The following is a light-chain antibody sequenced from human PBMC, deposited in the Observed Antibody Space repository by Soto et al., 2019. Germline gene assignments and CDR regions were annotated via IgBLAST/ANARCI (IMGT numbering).Light chain of an antibody. J-gene: IGKJ4*01. CDR2: GAS. CDR3: QQLNSYPQT. Sequence: DIQLTQSPAFLSASVGDRVTITCRASQGISSFLAWFQQKPGKAPNFLIYGASTLQSGVPSRFSGSGSVTEFTLTISSLQPEDFATYYCQQLNSYPQTFGGGSKVEMK. V-gene: IGKV1-9*01. CDR1: QGISSF.